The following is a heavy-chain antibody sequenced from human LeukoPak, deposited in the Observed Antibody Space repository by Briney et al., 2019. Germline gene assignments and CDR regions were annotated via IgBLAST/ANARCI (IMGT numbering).Heavy chain of an antibody. D-gene: IGHD2-15*01. J-gene: IGHJ3*02. CDR3: ARDTEYCSGGSCYSEIDAFDI. CDR1: GGSISSGGYY. CDR2: IYYSGST. Sequence: SETLSLTCTVSGGSISSGGYYWSWIRQHPGKGLEWIGYIYYSGSTYHNPSLKSRVTISVDTSKSQFSLKLSSVTAADTAVYYCARDTEYCSGGSCYSEIDAFDIWGQGTMVTVSS. V-gene: IGHV4-31*03.